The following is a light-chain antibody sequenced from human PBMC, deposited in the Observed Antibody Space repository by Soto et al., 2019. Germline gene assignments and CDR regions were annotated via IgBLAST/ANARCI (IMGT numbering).Light chain of an antibody. CDR2: AAS. CDR1: QSISSY. Sequence: DIQMTQSPSSLSASVGGRFTITCRASQSISSYLNWYQQKPGKAPKLLXYAASSLQSGVPSRFSGSGSGTDFTLTISSLQPEDFETYYCQQSYSNPITFGQGTKVDIK. CDR3: QQSYSNPIT. V-gene: IGKV1-39*01. J-gene: IGKJ1*01.